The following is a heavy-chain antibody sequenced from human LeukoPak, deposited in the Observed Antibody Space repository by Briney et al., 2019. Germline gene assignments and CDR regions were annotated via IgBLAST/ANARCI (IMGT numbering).Heavy chain of an antibody. CDR3: ARAYCGGDCDAFDI. V-gene: IGHV4-59*01. Sequence: PSETLSLTCTVSGGSISSYYWSWIRQPAGKGLEWIGYIYYSGSTNYNPSLKSRVTISVDTSKNQFSLKLSSVTAADTAVYYCARAYCGGDCDAFDIWGQGTMVTVSS. D-gene: IGHD2-21*02. CDR1: GGSISSYY. CDR2: IYYSGST. J-gene: IGHJ3*02.